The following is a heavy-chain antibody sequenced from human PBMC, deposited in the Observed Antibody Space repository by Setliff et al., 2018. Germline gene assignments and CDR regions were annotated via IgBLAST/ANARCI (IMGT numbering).Heavy chain of an antibody. Sequence: ASVKVSCKASGYTFTSYYMHWVRQAPGQGLEWMGIINPSGGSTSYAQKFQGRVTMTRDTSTSTAYMELSSLRSEDSAVYYCARRLQNFYDSSGYYYADAFDIWGQGTMVTVSS. CDR2: INPSGGST. CDR3: ARRLQNFYDSSGYYYADAFDI. D-gene: IGHD3-22*01. V-gene: IGHV1-46*01. J-gene: IGHJ3*02. CDR1: GYTFTSYY.